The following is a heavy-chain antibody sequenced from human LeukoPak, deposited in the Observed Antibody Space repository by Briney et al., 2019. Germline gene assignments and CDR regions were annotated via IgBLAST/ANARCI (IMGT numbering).Heavy chain of an antibody. CDR3: ARGSPYCSSTSCYFNWFDP. CDR1: GGSFSGYY. V-gene: IGHV4-34*01. D-gene: IGHD2-2*01. Sequence: PSETLSLTCAVYGGSFSGYYWSWIRQPPGKGLEWIGEINHSGSTNYNPSLKSRVTISADTSKNQFSLKLSSVTAADTAVYYCARGSPYCSSTSCYFNWFDPWGQGTLVTVSS. J-gene: IGHJ5*02. CDR2: INHSGST.